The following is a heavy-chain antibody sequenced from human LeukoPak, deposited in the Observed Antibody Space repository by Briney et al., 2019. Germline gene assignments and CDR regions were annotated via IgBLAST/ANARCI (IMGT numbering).Heavy chain of an antibody. J-gene: IGHJ4*02. Sequence: PGGSLRLSCAASGFTFSSYEMNWVRQAPGKGLEWVSYISSSGSTIYYADSVKGRFTISRDNAKNSLYLQMNSLRAEDTAVYYYARWAKGIRNYFDYWGQGTLVTVSS. D-gene: IGHD6-13*01. CDR2: ISSSGSTI. V-gene: IGHV3-48*03. CDR1: GFTFSSYE. CDR3: ARWAKGIRNYFDY.